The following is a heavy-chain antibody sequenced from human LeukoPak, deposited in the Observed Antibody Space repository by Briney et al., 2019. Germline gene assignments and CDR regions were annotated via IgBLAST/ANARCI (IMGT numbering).Heavy chain of an antibody. CDR2: ISNSGNTI. Sequence: PGGSLRLSCAASGFTFSSYEMYWVRQAPGKGLEWVSYISNSGNTIFYADSVKGRFTISRDNGKNSLYLQMNSLRAEDTAVYYCARIFSNPTGNDYWGQGTLVTVSS. D-gene: IGHD1-1*01. CDR1: GFTFSSYE. CDR3: ARIFSNPTGNDY. V-gene: IGHV3-48*03. J-gene: IGHJ4*02.